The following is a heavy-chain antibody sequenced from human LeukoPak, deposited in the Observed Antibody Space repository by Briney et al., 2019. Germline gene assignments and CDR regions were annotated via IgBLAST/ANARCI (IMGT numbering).Heavy chain of an antibody. D-gene: IGHD2-21*02. J-gene: IGHJ4*02. CDR3: ARGDSYVQIDY. Sequence: SETLSLTCTVSGGSISSRSYYWGWIRQPPGKGLEWIGSMYYSGSTNYSPSLKSRVTISVDTSKNQFSLKLSSVTAADTAVYYCARGDSYVQIDYWGQGILVTVSS. CDR1: GGSISSRSYY. CDR2: MYYSGST. V-gene: IGHV4-39*01.